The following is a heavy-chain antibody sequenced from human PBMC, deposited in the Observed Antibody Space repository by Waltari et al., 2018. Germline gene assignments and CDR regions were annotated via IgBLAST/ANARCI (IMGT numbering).Heavy chain of an antibody. CDR2: INPNSGGT. D-gene: IGHD6-6*01. CDR1: GYTFTGYY. V-gene: IGHV1-2*06. J-gene: IGHJ4*02. CDR3: ARDLGLAARPDDY. Sequence: QVQLVQSGAEVKKPGASVKVSCKASGYTFTGYYMHWVRQAPGKGLEWMGRINPNSGGTNYAQKFQGRVTMTRDTSISTAYMELSRLRSDDTAVYYCARDLGLAARPDDYWGQGTLVTVSS.